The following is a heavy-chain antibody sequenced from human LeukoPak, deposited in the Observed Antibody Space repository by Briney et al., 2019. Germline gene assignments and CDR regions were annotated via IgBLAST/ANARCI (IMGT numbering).Heavy chain of an antibody. Sequence: GGSLRLSCAASGFTFSSYEMNWVRQAPGKGLEWVSYISSSSNTIYYADSVKGRFTISRDNAKNSLYLQMNSLRAEDTAVYYCARPPSSYGGDWGQGTLVTVSS. CDR1: GFTFSSYE. CDR2: ISSSSNTI. CDR3: ARPPSSYGGD. V-gene: IGHV3-48*03. J-gene: IGHJ4*02. D-gene: IGHD2-2*01.